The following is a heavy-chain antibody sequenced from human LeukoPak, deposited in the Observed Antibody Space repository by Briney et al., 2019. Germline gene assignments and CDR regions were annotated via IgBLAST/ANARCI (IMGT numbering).Heavy chain of an antibody. CDR2: FTRSSSSI. CDR1: GFSFSSYN. Sequence: GGSLSLSCYASGFSFSSYNMSWVRQARGKGVVWVSSFTRSSSSIYYAYLVKLRFTMSRDNSQNTWYLQMYILISDSPDVLYCAKSLAFTPTDAFDIWGQGTMVTVSS. J-gene: IGHJ3*02. V-gene: IGHV3-21*04. CDR3: AKSLAFTPTDAFDI. D-gene: IGHD3-16*01.